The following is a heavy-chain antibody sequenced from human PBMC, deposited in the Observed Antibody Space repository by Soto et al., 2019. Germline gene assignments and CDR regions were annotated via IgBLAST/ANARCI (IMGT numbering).Heavy chain of an antibody. J-gene: IGHJ4*02. V-gene: IGHV3-30-3*01. CDR1: GFTFSSYA. Sequence: QVQLVESGGGVVQPGRSLRLSCPASGFTFSSYAMHWVRQAPGKGLEWVAFISYDGSNKYYADSVKGRFTISRDNSKNTLYLPMNSLRAEDTAVYYCARDGSPYYYDSSGYYSYYFDYWGQGTLVTVSS. CDR3: ARDGSPYYYDSSGYYSYYFDY. CDR2: ISYDGSNK. D-gene: IGHD3-22*01.